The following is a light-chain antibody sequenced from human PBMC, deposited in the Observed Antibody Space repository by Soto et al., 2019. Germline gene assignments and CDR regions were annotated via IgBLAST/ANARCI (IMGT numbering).Light chain of an antibody. CDR3: QQYNNWPLAWT. J-gene: IGKJ1*01. CDR2: GAS. CDR1: QSVRSN. Sequence: EIVMTQSPATLSVSPGERATLSCRASQSVRSNLAWYQQKPGQSPRLLIYGASTRATGIPARFSGSGSGTQFTLTISSLQSEDFAVYYCQQYNNWPLAWTFGQGTKVDIE. V-gene: IGKV3-15*01.